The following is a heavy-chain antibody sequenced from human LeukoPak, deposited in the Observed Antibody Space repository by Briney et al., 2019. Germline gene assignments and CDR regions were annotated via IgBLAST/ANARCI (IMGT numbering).Heavy chain of an antibody. CDR1: GFTFSEYW. CDR3: ARDGSCFDF. J-gene: IGHJ4*02. Sequence: PGGSLRISCGASGFTFSEYWMTWVRQAPGRGPEWVANIKGDGTKMYYVDSVKGRFTISRDNDKNSLYLQMNNLRVEDTAVYHCARDGSCFDFWGQGALVTVSS. CDR2: IKGDGTKM. D-gene: IGHD6-19*01. V-gene: IGHV3-7*01.